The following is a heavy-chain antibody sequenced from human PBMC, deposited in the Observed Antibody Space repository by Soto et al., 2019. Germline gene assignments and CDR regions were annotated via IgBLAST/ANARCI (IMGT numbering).Heavy chain of an antibody. CDR3: ARGTTIFRVVISASNYGMDV. Sequence: VASVKVSCKASGGTFSSYAISWVRQAPGQGLEWMGGIIPIFGTANYAQKFQGRVTITADESTSTAYMELSSLRSEDTAVYYCARGTTIFRVVISASNYGMDVWGQGTTVTVSS. J-gene: IGHJ6*02. CDR2: IIPIFGTA. D-gene: IGHD3-3*01. CDR1: GGTFSSYA. V-gene: IGHV1-69*13.